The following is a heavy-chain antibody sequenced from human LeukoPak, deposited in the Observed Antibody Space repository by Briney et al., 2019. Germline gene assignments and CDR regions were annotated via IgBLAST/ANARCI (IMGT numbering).Heavy chain of an antibody. CDR2: IKQDGSEI. D-gene: IGHD3-10*01. CDR3: ARDSGTWSWSGGYFDY. CDR1: GFPFISHW. J-gene: IGHJ4*02. Sequence: GSLVLSCVVSGFPFISHWMSWVRPAPGKGLELVANIKQDGSEIYYVDSVRGRFTISRDNAKNSLHLQMNSLRAEDTAVYYCARDSGTWSWSGGYFDYWGQGTLVTVSS. V-gene: IGHV3-7*01.